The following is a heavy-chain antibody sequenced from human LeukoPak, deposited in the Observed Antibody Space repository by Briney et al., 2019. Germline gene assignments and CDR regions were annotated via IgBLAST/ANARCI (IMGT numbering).Heavy chain of an antibody. CDR3: ARLFHPALSGNYPFDY. CDR2: IYYSGST. J-gene: IGHJ4*02. V-gene: IGHV4-61*08. CDR1: GGSISSGDYY. Sequence: SQTLSLTCTVSGGSISSGDYYWSWIRQPPGKGLEWIAYIYYSGSTSYNPSLKSRVTISVDTSKNQFSLKLNSVTAADTAMYYCARLFHPALSGNYPFDYWGQGTLVTVSS. D-gene: IGHD1-26*01.